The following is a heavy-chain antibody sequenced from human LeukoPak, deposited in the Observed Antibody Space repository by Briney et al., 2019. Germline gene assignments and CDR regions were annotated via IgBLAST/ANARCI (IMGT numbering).Heavy chain of an antibody. J-gene: IGHJ4*02. CDR1: GFSLSTSGVG. D-gene: IGHD3-9*01. Sequence: SGPTLVKPTQTLTLTCTFSGFSLSTSGVGVGWIRQPPGKALEWLALIYWDDDKRYSPSLKSRLTITKDTSKNQVVLTMTNMDPVDTATYYCARSLGDILTGYSPDYFDYWGQGTLVTVSS. CDR3: ARSLGDILTGYSPDYFDY. CDR2: IYWDDDK. V-gene: IGHV2-5*02.